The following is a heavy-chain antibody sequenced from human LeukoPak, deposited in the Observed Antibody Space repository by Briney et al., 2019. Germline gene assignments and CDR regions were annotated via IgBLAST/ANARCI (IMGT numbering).Heavy chain of an antibody. CDR3: ARDSAGQELEWVY. V-gene: IGHV3-21*01. CDR2: ISSSSSYI. Sequence: GGPLRLSRAASGFTFSSYSMNWVRQPPGKGLEWVSSISSSSSYIYYADSVKGRFTISRDNAKNSLYLQMNSLRAEDTAVYYCARDSAGQELEWVYWGQGTLVTVSS. J-gene: IGHJ4*02. CDR1: GFTFSSYS. D-gene: IGHD6-13*01.